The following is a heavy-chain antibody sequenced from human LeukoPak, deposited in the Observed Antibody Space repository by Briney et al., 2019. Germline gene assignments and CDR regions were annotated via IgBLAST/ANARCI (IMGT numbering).Heavy chain of an antibody. CDR2: IYYTGST. J-gene: IGHJ4*02. Sequence: SETLSLTCTVSGGSISSYYWSWIRQPPGKGLEWIGYIYYTGSTNYNPSLKSRVTISLDTSKNQFSLKLSSMTAADTAVYYCARQRVNKWNNLWSFDYWGQETLVTVLS. D-gene: IGHD1/OR15-1a*01. CDR3: ARQRVNKWNNLWSFDY. CDR1: GGSISSYY. V-gene: IGHV4-59*08.